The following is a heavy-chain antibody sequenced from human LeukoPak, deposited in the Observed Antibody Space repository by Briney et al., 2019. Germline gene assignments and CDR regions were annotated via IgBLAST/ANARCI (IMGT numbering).Heavy chain of an antibody. Sequence: SETLSLTCTVSGASVNSGSHYWSWIRQPPGKGLEWIGYIYYSGSTNYNPSLKSRVTISLDTSKNQFSLKLSSVTAADTALYYCARYVVVTAYFDYWGQGTLVTVSS. CDR3: ARYVVVTAYFDY. V-gene: IGHV4-61*01. D-gene: IGHD2-21*02. CDR2: IYYSGST. J-gene: IGHJ4*02. CDR1: GASVNSGSHY.